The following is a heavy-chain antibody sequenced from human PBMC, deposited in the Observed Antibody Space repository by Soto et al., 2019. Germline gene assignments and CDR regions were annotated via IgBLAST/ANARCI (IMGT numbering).Heavy chain of an antibody. CDR3: ARAAYGDYVYMDV. J-gene: IGHJ6*03. Sequence: GGSLRLSCAASGFTFSSYDMHWVRQATGKGLEWVSAIGTAGDTYYPGSVKGRFTISRENAKNSLYLQMNSLRAGDTAVYYCARAAYGDYVYMDVWGKGTTVTVSS. CDR1: GFTFSSYD. V-gene: IGHV3-13*01. CDR2: IGTAGDT. D-gene: IGHD4-17*01.